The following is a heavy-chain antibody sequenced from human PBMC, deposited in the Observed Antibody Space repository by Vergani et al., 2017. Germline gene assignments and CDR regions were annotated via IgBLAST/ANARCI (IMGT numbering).Heavy chain of an antibody. CDR2: IYYSGST. D-gene: IGHD6-13*01. J-gene: IGHJ6*03. CDR1: GGSISSGGYY. V-gene: IGHV4-31*03. CDR3: ARVGGLAAAGTGSLDYYYMDV. Sequence: QVQLQESGPGLVKPSQTLSLTCTVSGGSISSGGYYWSWIRQHPGKGLEWIGYIYYSGSTYYNPSLKSRVTISVDTSKNLFSLKLSSVTAADTAVYYCARVGGLAAAGTGSLDYYYMDVWGKGTTVTVSS.